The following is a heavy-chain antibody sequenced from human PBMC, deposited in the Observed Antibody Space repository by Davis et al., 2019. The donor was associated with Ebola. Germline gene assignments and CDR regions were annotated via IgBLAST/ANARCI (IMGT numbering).Heavy chain of an antibody. D-gene: IGHD2-15*01. CDR3: ASAGVVPYYYYGMDV. CDR2: ITPFNGNT. Sequence: AASVKVSCKASGYTFTYRYLHWVRQAPGQALEWMGWITPFNGNTNYAQKFQDRVTITRDRSMSTAYMGLSSLRSEDTAMYYCASAGVVPYYYYGMDVWGQGTTVTVSS. CDR1: GYTFTYRY. V-gene: IGHV1-45*02. J-gene: IGHJ6*02.